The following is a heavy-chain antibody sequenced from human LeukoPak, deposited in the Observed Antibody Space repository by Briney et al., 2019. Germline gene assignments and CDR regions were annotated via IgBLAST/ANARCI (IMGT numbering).Heavy chain of an antibody. J-gene: IGHJ4*02. V-gene: IGHV3-48*04. Sequence: GGSLRLSCAASGFTFSSYSMNWVRQAPGKGLEWVPYISSSSSTIYYADSVKGRFTISRDNAKNSLYLQMNSLRAEDTAVYYCARSYDILTGALDYWGQGTLVTVSS. CDR2: ISSSSSTI. D-gene: IGHD3-9*01. CDR3: ARSYDILTGALDY. CDR1: GFTFSSYS.